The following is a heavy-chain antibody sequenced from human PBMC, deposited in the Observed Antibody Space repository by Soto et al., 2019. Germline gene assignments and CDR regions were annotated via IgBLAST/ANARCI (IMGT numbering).Heavy chain of an antibody. Sequence: QVQLQESGPGLVKPSETLSLTCTVSGGSISSYYWSWIRQPPGKGLEWIGYIYHSGSTNYNPSLKSLVTISVDTSKNQFSLRLSSVTAADTAVYYCARRYGGNLDYWGQGTLVTVSS. V-gene: IGHV4-59*08. J-gene: IGHJ4*02. CDR2: IYHSGST. CDR1: GGSISSYY. CDR3: ARRYGGNLDY. D-gene: IGHD1-26*01.